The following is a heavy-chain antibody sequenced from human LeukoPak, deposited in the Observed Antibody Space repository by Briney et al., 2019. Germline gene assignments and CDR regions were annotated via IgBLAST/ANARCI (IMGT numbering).Heavy chain of an antibody. CDR1: YGSISDISYY. V-gene: IGHV4-39*07. CDR2: IYYSGST. Sequence: TASETLSLTCTGSYGSISDISYYWGWIRQPPGKGLEWIGSIYYSGSTYYNSSLKSRVTISVDTSKNQFSLKVTSVTAADTAVYYCARESGYSSSWSDFQHWGQGTLVTVSS. J-gene: IGHJ1*01. D-gene: IGHD6-13*01. CDR3: ARESGYSSSWSDFQH.